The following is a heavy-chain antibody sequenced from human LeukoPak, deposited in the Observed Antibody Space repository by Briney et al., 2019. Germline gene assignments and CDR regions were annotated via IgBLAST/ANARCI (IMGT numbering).Heavy chain of an antibody. CDR3: AELGITMIGGV. J-gene: IGHJ6*04. Sequence: GGSLRLSCAASGFTFSSYEMNWVRQAPGKGLEWVSYISSSGSTIYYADSVKGRITISRDNAKNSLYLQMNSLRAEDTAVYYCAELGITMIGGVWGKGTTVTISS. D-gene: IGHD3-10*02. CDR1: GFTFSSYE. V-gene: IGHV3-48*03. CDR2: ISSSGSTI.